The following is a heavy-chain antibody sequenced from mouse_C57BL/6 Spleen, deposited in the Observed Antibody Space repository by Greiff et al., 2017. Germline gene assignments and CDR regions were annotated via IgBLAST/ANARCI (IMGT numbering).Heavy chain of an antibody. J-gene: IGHJ4*01. CDR1: GYTFTSYW. D-gene: IGHD2-1*01. CDR3: ARYGNYPYAMDY. CDR2: IDPSDSYT. Sequence: QVQLQQPGAELVKPGASVKLSCKASGYTFTSYWMQWVKQRPGQGLEWIGEIDPSDSYTNYNQKFKGKATLTVDTSSITAYMQLSSLTSEDSAVYYCARYGNYPYAMDYWGQGTSVTVSS. V-gene: IGHV1-50*01.